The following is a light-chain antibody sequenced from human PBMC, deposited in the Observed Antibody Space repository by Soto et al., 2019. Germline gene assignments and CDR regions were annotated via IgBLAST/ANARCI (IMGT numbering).Light chain of an antibody. V-gene: IGKV3-20*01. Sequence: EIVLTQSPGTLSLSPGERATLSCRASQSVSSSYLAWYQQKPGQAPRLLIYDASSRATGISDRFSGSGSGTDFPLTISRLEPEDFAVYYCQQYGSSPLTFGGGTKVEI. J-gene: IGKJ4*01. CDR1: QSVSSSY. CDR3: QQYGSSPLT. CDR2: DAS.